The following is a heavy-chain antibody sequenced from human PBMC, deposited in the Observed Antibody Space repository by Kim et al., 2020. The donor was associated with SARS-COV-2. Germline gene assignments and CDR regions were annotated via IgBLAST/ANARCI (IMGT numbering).Heavy chain of an antibody. CDR2: NK. CDR3: ARIVGATTFDY. Sequence: NKYDADSVQSRFTITRDNSKNPLYLQMNSLRAEDTAVYYCARIVGATTFDYWGQGTLVTVSS. J-gene: IGHJ4*02. D-gene: IGHD1-26*01. V-gene: IGHV3-30*01.